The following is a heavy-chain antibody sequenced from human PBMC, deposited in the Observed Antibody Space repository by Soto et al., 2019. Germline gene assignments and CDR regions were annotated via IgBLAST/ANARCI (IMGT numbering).Heavy chain of an antibody. CDR3: ARERRVPRYYYYGMDV. D-gene: IGHD1-1*01. CDR2: IYYSGST. Sequence: QVQLQESGPGLVKPSQTLSLTCTVSGGSISSGGYYWSWIRQHPGKGLEWIGYIYYSGSTYYNPSLKSRVTISVDTSKNQFSLKLCSVTAADTAVYYCARERRVPRYYYYGMDVWGQGTTVTVSS. J-gene: IGHJ6*02. V-gene: IGHV4-31*03. CDR1: GGSISSGGYY.